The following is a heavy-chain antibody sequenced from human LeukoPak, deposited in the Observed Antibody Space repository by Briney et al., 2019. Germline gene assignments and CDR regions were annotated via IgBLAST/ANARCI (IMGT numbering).Heavy chain of an antibody. V-gene: IGHV4-39*07. J-gene: IGHJ6*03. CDR3: ARERVGAKGDYYYYYMDV. Sequence: SETLSLTCTVSGGSISSSSYYWGWIRQPPGKGLEWIGSIYYSGSTYYNPSLKSRVTISVDTSKNQFSLKLTSVTAADTAVYYCARERVGAKGDYYYYYMDVWGKGTTVTVSS. CDR2: IYYSGST. D-gene: IGHD1-26*01. CDR1: GGSISSSSYY.